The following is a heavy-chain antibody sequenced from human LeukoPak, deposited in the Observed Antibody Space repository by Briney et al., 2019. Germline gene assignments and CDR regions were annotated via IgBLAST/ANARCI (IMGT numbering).Heavy chain of an antibody. CDR3: ARGGYDSPVDY. CDR2: IYTSGST. CDR1: GGSISSGSYY. Sequence: SETLSLTCTVSGGSISSGSYYWSWIRQPAGKGLEWIGRIYTSGSTNYNPSLKSRVTISVDTSKNQFSLKLSSVTAADTAVYYCARGGYDSPVDYWGQGTLVTVSS. V-gene: IGHV4-61*02. D-gene: IGHD5-12*01. J-gene: IGHJ4*02.